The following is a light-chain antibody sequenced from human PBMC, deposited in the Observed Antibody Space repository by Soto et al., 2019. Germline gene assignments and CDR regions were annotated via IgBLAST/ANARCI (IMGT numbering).Light chain of an antibody. CDR1: QSVSSNY. CDR2: DAS. J-gene: IGKJ1*01. V-gene: IGKV3D-7*01. Sequence: ENVLTQSPGTLSLSPGERGTLSCRASQSVSSNYLAWYQQKPGQAPRLLIYDASNRATGIPARFSGSGSGTDFTLTISSLQPEDFATYYCLQDYNYPWTFGQGTKVDIK. CDR3: LQDYNYPWT.